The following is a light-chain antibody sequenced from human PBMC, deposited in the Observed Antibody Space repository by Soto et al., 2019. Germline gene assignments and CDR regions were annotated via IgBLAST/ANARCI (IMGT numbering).Light chain of an antibody. Sequence: DIVMTQSPLTPPVTPGEPASISCRSSQSLLHSNGNNYLDWYLQKPGQSPQLLIYLGSNRDCGVPDRFSGSGSGTDFILNISRVEAEDVGIYYCMQSLKVPITFGQGTRLEIK. V-gene: IGKV2-28*01. CDR3: MQSLKVPIT. CDR1: QSLLHSNGNNY. CDR2: LGS. J-gene: IGKJ5*01.